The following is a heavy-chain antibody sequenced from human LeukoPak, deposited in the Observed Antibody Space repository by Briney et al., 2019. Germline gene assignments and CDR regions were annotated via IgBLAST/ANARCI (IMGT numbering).Heavy chain of an antibody. D-gene: IGHD6-19*01. CDR1: GGSISSYY. V-gene: IGHV4-59*01. Sequence: SETLSLTCTVAGGSISSYYWSWIRQPPGKGLEWIGYIYYSGSTNYNPSLKSRVTISVDTSKNQFSLELSSVTAADTAVYYCARDGSSGWYGNYYFDYWGQGTLVTVSS. CDR2: IYYSGST. J-gene: IGHJ4*02. CDR3: ARDGSSGWYGNYYFDY.